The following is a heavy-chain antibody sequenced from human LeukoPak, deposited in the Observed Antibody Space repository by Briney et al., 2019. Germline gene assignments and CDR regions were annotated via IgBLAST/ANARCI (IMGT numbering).Heavy chain of an antibody. Sequence: SETLSLTCTVSGGSISTYYWSWIRQPPGKGLEWIGYIYYSGSTNYNPSLKSRVTISVDTSNNQFSLKLSSVTAADTAVYYCASEAYYYDSSGYYKYWGQGTLVTVSS. D-gene: IGHD3-22*01. CDR1: GGSISTYY. CDR3: ASEAYYYDSSGYYKY. V-gene: IGHV4-59*12. CDR2: IYYSGST. J-gene: IGHJ4*02.